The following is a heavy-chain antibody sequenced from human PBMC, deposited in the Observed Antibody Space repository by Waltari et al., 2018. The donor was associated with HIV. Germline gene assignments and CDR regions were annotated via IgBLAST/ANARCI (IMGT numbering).Heavy chain of an antibody. V-gene: IGHV1-69*12. D-gene: IGHD3-3*01. CDR1: GGTFSSYA. Sequence: QVQLVQSGAEVKKPGSSVKVSCKASGGTFSSYAISWVRQAPGQGLEWMGGDIPIFGTANYAQKCQGRVTITADESTSTAYMELSSLRSEDTAVYYCAWAPRDFWSGYHNWFDPWGQGTLVTVSS. CDR3: AWAPRDFWSGYHNWFDP. CDR2: DIPIFGTA. J-gene: IGHJ5*02.